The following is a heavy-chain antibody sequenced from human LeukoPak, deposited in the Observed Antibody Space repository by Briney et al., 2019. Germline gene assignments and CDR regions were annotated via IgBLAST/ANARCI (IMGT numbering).Heavy chain of an antibody. J-gene: IGHJ4*02. V-gene: IGHV3-7*01. CDR1: GFSFNGNW. CDR3: ARDRIVEQTGYLDY. Sequence: PGGSLRLSCAASGFSFNGNWMAWVSQAPGKELEWVANIKKDGSEQYYMDSVKGRFTISRDNAKNSLYLQMNSLRADDTAVYYCARDRIVEQTGYLDYWGQGTLVTVSS. D-gene: IGHD2-21*01. CDR2: IKKDGSEQ.